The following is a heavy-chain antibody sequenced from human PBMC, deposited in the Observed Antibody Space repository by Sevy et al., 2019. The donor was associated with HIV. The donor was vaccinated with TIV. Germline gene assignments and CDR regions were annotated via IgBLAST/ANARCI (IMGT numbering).Heavy chain of an antibody. Sequence: GGSLRLSCAVSGFTFSDHYMDWVRQAPGKGLEWVGRSRNKANSYTTDYAASVKGRFTISRDDSKKSLYLQMNSLKTEDTAVYYCARGWGIDAFDFWRQGTMVTVSS. D-gene: IGHD3-16*01. V-gene: IGHV3-72*01. CDR1: GFTFSDHY. CDR3: ARGWGIDAFDF. J-gene: IGHJ3*01. CDR2: SRNKANSYTT.